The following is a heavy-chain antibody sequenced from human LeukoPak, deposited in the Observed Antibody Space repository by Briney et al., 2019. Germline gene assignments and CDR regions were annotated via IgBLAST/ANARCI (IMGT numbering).Heavy chain of an antibody. D-gene: IGHD5-18*01. Sequence: PSETLSLTCAVYGGSFSGYYWSWIRQPPGKGLEWIGEINHSGSTNYNPSLKSRVTISVDTSKNQFSLKLSSVTAADTAVYYCASQRGYSYGTVSWGQGTLVTVSS. CDR2: INHSGST. CDR3: ASQRGYSYGTVS. J-gene: IGHJ4*02. CDR1: GGSFSGYY. V-gene: IGHV4-34*01.